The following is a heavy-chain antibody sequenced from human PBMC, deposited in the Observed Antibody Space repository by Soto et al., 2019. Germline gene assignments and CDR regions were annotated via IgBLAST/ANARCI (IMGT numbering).Heavy chain of an antibody. CDR2: MNPNSGNT. D-gene: IGHD3-3*01. CDR1: GYTFTSYD. V-gene: IGHV1-8*01. CDR3: ARGLGDFWSGYYYYYYMDV. J-gene: IGHJ6*03. Sequence: ASVKVSCKASGYTFTSYDINWVRQATGQGLEWMGWMNPNSGNTGYAQKFQGRVTMTRNTSISTAYMELSSLRSEDTAVYYCARGLGDFWSGYYYYYYMDVWGKGTTVTVSS.